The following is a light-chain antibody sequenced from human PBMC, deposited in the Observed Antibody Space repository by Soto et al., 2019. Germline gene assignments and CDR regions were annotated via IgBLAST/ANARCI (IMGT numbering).Light chain of an antibody. CDR2: DVT. J-gene: IGLJ1*01. Sequence: QSALTQPASVSGSPEQSITISCTGTSSDVGGYNFVSWYQQHPDKAPKLMIYDVTNRPSGVSNRFSGSKSGNTASLTISGLQAEDEADYYCSSYTSISTYVFGTGTKLTVL. CDR1: SSDVGGYNF. V-gene: IGLV2-14*01. CDR3: SSYTSISTYV.